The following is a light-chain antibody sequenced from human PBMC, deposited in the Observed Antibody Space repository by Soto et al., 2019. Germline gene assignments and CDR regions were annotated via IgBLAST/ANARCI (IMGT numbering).Light chain of an antibody. V-gene: IGLV2-8*01. J-gene: IGLJ2*01. CDR1: SSAVAGYNY. Sequence: QSALTQPPSASGSPGQSVTISCTGTSSAVAGYNYVSWYQLHPGKAPKLMIYEVNKRPSGVPDRFSGSKSGTTASLTVSGLQAEDEADYYCSSYTGSNDVVFGGGTKLTVL. CDR3: SSYTGSNDVV. CDR2: EVN.